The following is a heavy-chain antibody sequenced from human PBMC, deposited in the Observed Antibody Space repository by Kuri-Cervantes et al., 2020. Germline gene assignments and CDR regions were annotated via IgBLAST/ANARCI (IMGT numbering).Heavy chain of an antibody. CDR1: GYTFTSYG. CDR3: ARGLPYYDFWSGPNHFDP. Sequence: ASVKVSCKASGYTFTSYGISWVRQAPGQGLEWMGWISAYNGNTNYAQKLQGRVTMTTDTSTGTAYMELRSLRSDDTAVYYCARGLPYYDFWSGPNHFDPWGQGTLVTVSS. D-gene: IGHD3-3*01. J-gene: IGHJ5*02. V-gene: IGHV1-18*01. CDR2: ISAYNGNT.